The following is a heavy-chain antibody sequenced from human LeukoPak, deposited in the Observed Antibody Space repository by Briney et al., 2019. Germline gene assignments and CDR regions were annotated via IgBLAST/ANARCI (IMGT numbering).Heavy chain of an antibody. CDR2: INPNSGGT. J-gene: IGHJ4*02. CDR3: ARPRYSSGWYGFDY. CDR1: GGTFSSYA. D-gene: IGHD6-19*01. Sequence: ASVKVSCKASGGTFSSYAISWVRQAPGRGLEWMGWINPNSGGTNYAQKFQGRVTMTWDTSISTAYMELSRLRSDDTAVYYCARPRYSSGWYGFDYWGQGTLVTVSS. V-gene: IGHV1-2*02.